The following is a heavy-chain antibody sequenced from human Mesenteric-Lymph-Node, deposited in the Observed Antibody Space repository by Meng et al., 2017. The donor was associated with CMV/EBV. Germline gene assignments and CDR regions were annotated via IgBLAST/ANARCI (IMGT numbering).Heavy chain of an antibody. CDR2: ISASGIYI. V-gene: IGHV3-21*01. D-gene: IGHD1-14*01. J-gene: IGHJ6*02. Sequence: GGSLRPSCAAPGFTFSSYSMNWVRQAPGKGLDWVSSISASGIYIYYADSVKGRFTISRDSAKNSLYLQMNSLRAEDTAVYYCARDPSPDGMDVWGQGTTVTVSS. CDR1: GFTFSSYS. CDR3: ARDPSPDGMDV.